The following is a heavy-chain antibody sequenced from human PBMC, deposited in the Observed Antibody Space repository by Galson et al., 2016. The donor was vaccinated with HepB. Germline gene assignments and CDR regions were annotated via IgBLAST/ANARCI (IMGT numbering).Heavy chain of an antibody. Sequence: PALVKPTQNLTLTCSFSGFSLATSGVGVGWIRQPPGKALEWLALIYWDDDKRYSPSLKSRLTITKDTSKNQVVLTMTNMDPVDTATYYCAHRTAVAGFNYWGQGTLVTVSS. J-gene: IGHJ4*02. CDR1: GFSLATSGVG. D-gene: IGHD6-19*01. CDR2: IYWDDDK. V-gene: IGHV2-5*02. CDR3: AHRTAVAGFNY.